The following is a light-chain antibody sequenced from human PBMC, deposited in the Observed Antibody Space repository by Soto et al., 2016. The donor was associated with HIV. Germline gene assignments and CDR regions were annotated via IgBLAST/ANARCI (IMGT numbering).Light chain of an antibody. CDR3: QQYNSAPLT. Sequence: DIQMTQSPSSLSASVGDRVTITCRSSQSINTYLNWYQQKPGKAPKLLIYGTSSNIAGVPSRFSGSGSRTDFSLTIRSLQPEDFATYYCQQYNSAPLTFGGGTKVEI. CDR2: GTS. J-gene: IGKJ4*01. CDR1: QSINTY. V-gene: IGKV1-39*01.